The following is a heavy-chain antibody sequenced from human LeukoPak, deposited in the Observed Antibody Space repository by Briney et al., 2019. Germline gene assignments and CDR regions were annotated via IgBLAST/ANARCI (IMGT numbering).Heavy chain of an antibody. Sequence: PGGSLRLSCAASGXIFSTYDMHWVRQAPGEGREWVSAIDTAGDTYYPDSVKGRFTISRENAKHSLYLQMNSLRAGDTAVYYCAREEMGDGYRYLDLWGRGTLVTVSS. V-gene: IGHV3-13*04. CDR2: IDTAGDT. CDR3: AREEMGDGYRYLDL. D-gene: IGHD2-21*01. CDR1: GXIFSTYD. J-gene: IGHJ2*01.